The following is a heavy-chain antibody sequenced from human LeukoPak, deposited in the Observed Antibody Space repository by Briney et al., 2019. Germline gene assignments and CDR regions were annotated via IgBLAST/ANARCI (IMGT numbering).Heavy chain of an antibody. V-gene: IGHV1-2*06. J-gene: IGHJ6*03. CDR2: INPNSGGT. CDR3: ARAGGGVTFYYYYYMDV. CDR1: GYTFTGYH. Sequence: ASVKVSCKASGYTFTGYHMHWVRQAPGQGLEWMGRINPNSGGTNYAQKFQGRVTMTRDTSISTAYMELSRLRSDDTAVYYCARAGGGVTFYYYYYMDVWGRGTTVTVSS. D-gene: IGHD1-26*01.